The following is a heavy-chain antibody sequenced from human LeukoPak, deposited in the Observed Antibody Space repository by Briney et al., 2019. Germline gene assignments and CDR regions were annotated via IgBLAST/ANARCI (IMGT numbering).Heavy chain of an antibody. D-gene: IGHD3-16*01. CDR3: ARVKDPGGYYYYYYMDV. Sequence: SETLSLTCAVYGGSFSGYYWSWIRQPPGKGLEWIGEVNHSGGTKYNPSLKSRVTISVDTSKNQFSLKLSSVTAADTAMYYCARVKDPGGYYYYYYMDVWGKGTTVTVSS. J-gene: IGHJ6*03. CDR1: GGSFSGYY. V-gene: IGHV4-34*01. CDR2: VNHSGGT.